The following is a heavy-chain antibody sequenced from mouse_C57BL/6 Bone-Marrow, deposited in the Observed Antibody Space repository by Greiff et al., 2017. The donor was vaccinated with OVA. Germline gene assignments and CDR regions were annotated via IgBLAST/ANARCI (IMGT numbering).Heavy chain of an antibody. CDR3: ARNHIYYSGSSYPFAY. CDR1: GFTFSSYG. CDR2: ISSGGSYT. J-gene: IGHJ3*01. D-gene: IGHD1-1*01. Sequence: EVQLVESGGDLVKPGGSLKLSCAASGFTFSSYGMSWVRQTPDKRLEWVATISSGGSYTYYPHSVKGRFTISRDNAKNTLYLQMSSLKCEDTAMYYCARNHIYYSGSSYPFAYWGQGTLVTVSA. V-gene: IGHV5-6*01.